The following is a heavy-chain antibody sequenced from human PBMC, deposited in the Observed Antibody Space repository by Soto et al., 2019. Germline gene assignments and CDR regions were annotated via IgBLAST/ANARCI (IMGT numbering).Heavy chain of an antibody. D-gene: IGHD6-19*01. Sequence: EVQLVESGGGLVQPGGSLRLSCAASGFTFSSYWMSWVRQAPGKGLEWVANIKQDGSETYYVDSVKGRFTISRDNAKNSPYLQMNSLRVEDTAVYYCVGGSGWLRTDWGQGTLVTVSS. J-gene: IGHJ4*02. CDR1: GFTFSSYW. CDR2: IKQDGSET. CDR3: VGGSGWLRTD. V-gene: IGHV3-7*04.